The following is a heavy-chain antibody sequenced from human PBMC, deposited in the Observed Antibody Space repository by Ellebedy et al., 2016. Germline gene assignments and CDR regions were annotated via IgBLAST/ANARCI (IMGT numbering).Heavy chain of an antibody. CDR1: GVPLASGSYY. CDR3: ARDHGVSSGWVDY. D-gene: IGHD6-19*01. CDR2: IYYTGTT. V-gene: IGHV4-31*03. J-gene: IGHJ4*02. Sequence: SETLSLXCSVSGVPLASGSYYWTWIRQHPGKGLEWIGFIYYTGTTYYSPSLKSRFTISVDTSKNQFSLKVTSVTVADTAVYYCARDHGVSSGWVDYWGRGTLVTVSS.